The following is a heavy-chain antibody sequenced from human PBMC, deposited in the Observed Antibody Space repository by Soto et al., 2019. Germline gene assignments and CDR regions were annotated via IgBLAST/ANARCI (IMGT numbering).Heavy chain of an antibody. Sequence: PGESLKISCKGSGYSFTSYWIGWVRQMPGKGLEWIGIIYPGDSDTRYSPSFQGQVTISADNSISTAYLQWSSLKASDTAMYYCARQARLRYLSAFDIWGQWTMATVSS. J-gene: IGHJ3*02. CDR1: GYSFTSYW. CDR3: ARQARLRYLSAFDI. V-gene: IGHV5-51*01. CDR2: IYPGDSDT. D-gene: IGHD5-12*01.